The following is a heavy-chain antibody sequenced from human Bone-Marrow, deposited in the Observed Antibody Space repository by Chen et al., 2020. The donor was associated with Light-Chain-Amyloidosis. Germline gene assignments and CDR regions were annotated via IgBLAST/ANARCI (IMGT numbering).Heavy chain of an antibody. CDR3: ARRSPLGDYVWERPFDY. CDR1: GFTFSDYY. Sequence: QVQLVESGGGLVKPGGSLRLSCAASGFTFSDYYMSWIRQAPGKGLEWVSYIGSSGSTIYYADSVKGRFTISRDNAKNSLYLQMNSLRAEDTAVYYCARRSPLGDYVWERPFDYWGQGTLVTVSS. D-gene: IGHD3-16*01. CDR2: IGSSGSTI. V-gene: IGHV3-11*01. J-gene: IGHJ4*02.